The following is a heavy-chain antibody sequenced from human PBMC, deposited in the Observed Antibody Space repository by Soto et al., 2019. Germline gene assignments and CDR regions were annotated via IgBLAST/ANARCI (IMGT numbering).Heavy chain of an antibody. CDR2: ISGSGDST. D-gene: IGHD3-22*01. CDR1: GITFSSYA. V-gene: IGHV3-23*01. Sequence: GGSLRLSCAASGITFSSYAMTWVRQAPGKGLEWVSSISGSGDSTYYADSVKGRFTISRDNSKNTLYLQMNSLRAEDTAVYYCAKDSFEPYYYDSSGYPDHDAFDIWGQGTMVTVSS. CDR3: AKDSFEPYYYDSSGYPDHDAFDI. J-gene: IGHJ3*02.